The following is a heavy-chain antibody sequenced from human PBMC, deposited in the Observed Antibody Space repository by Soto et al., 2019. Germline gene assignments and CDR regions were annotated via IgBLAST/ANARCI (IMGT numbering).Heavy chain of an antibody. V-gene: IGHV4-59*01. CDR1: GGSISSYY. Sequence: PSETLSLTCTVSGGSISSYYWSWIRQPPGKGLEWIGYIYYSGSTNYNPSLKSRVTISVDTSKNQFSLKLSSVTAADTAVYYCARDRFSVLLWFGESNGMDVWGQGTTVTVSS. J-gene: IGHJ6*02. D-gene: IGHD3-10*01. CDR3: ARDRFSVLLWFGESNGMDV. CDR2: IYYSGST.